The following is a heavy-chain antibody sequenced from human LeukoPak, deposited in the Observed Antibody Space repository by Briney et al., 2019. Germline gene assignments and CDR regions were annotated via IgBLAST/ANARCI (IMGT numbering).Heavy chain of an antibody. J-gene: IGHJ6*03. CDR3: ARGRGASASYYYYMDV. Sequence: SETLSLTCTVSGYSISSGYYWGWIRQPPGKGLEWIGSIYHSGSTNYNPSLKSRVTISVDTSKNQFSLKLSSVTAADTAVYYCARGRGASASYYYYMDVWGKGTTVTVSS. CDR2: IYHSGST. V-gene: IGHV4-38-2*02. D-gene: IGHD3-16*01. CDR1: GYSISSGYY.